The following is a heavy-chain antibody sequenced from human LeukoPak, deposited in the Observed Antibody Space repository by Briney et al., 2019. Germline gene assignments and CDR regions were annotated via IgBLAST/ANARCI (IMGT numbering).Heavy chain of an antibody. D-gene: IGHD7-27*01. CDR3: ARESGDSYYYYMDV. J-gene: IGHJ6*03. V-gene: IGHV3-30*03. Sequence: GGSLRLSCAASGFTFSSYGMHWVRQAPGKVLEWVAVISYDGSNKYYADSVKGRFTISRDNSKSTLYLQMNSLRAEDTAVYYCARESGDSYYYYMDVWGKGTTVTVSS. CDR1: GFTFSSYG. CDR2: ISYDGSNK.